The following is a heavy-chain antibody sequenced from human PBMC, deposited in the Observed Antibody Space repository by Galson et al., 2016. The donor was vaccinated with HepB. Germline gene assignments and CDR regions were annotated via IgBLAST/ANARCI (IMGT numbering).Heavy chain of an antibody. Sequence: SLRLSCAASGSTFNSYSMNWVRQAPGKGLEWVSYISSSSSAIYYADSLKCRLTISRDNAKNSLYLQMNSLRDEDTAVYYCARGGSGGHPNQHYFYYYALDVWGIGATVTVSS. J-gene: IGHJ6*04. V-gene: IGHV3-48*02. CDR2: ISSSSSAI. CDR3: ARGGSGGHPNQHYFYYYALDV. CDR1: GSTFNSYS. D-gene: IGHD3-10*01.